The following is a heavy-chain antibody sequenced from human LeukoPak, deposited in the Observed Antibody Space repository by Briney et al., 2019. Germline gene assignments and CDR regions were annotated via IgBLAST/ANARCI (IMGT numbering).Heavy chain of an antibody. Sequence: PGGSLRLSCAASGFTFSDCYMNWIRQAPGKGLEWVSYISSSGTSMFYADSVKGRFTISRDNAKNLLHLQMNSLRAEDTAVYYCARAPGDPIDYWGQGTLVTVSS. CDR3: ARAPGDPIDY. CDR2: ISSSGTSM. D-gene: IGHD2-21*02. V-gene: IGHV3-11*04. CDR1: GFTFSDCY. J-gene: IGHJ4*02.